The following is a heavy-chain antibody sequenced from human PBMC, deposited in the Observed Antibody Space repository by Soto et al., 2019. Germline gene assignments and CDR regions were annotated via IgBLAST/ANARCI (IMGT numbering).Heavy chain of an antibody. CDR3: ARGSGDFWSGPLGGYFDY. J-gene: IGHJ4*02. CDR1: GGSISSYY. CDR2: IYYSGST. V-gene: IGHV4-59*08. Sequence: SETLSLTCTVSGGSISSYYWSWIRQPPGKGLEWIGYIYYSGSTNYNPSLKSRVTISVGTSKNQFSLKLSSVTAADTAVYYCARGSGDFWSGPLGGYFDYWGQGTLVTVSS. D-gene: IGHD3-3*01.